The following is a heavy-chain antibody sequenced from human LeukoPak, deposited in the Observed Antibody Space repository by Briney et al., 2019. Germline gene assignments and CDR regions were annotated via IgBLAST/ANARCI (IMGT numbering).Heavy chain of an antibody. Sequence: GRSLRLSCAASGFTFSSYAMHWVRQAPGKGLEWVSRINSDGRITDNADSVKGRFTISRDNAKNTLYLQMNSLRGDDTAVYYCAREAEGYCDGGRCYTGGYMDVWGKGTTVTV. D-gene: IGHD2-15*01. CDR2: INSDGRIT. V-gene: IGHV3-74*01. CDR3: AREAEGYCDGGRCYTGGYMDV. J-gene: IGHJ6*03. CDR1: GFTFSSYA.